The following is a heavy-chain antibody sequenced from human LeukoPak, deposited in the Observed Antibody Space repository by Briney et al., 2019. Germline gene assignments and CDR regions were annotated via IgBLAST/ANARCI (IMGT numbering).Heavy chain of an antibody. V-gene: IGHV4-34*01. CDR3: ARGIDEYKQGH. Sequence: TSETLSPTCAVYGGSFGGYYWNWIRQSPGKGLEWIGEIHPTGSPYYNPSLKGRVTISVDTSKNQFSLTLTSVTAADTAVYYCARGIDEYKQGHRGHGTLVTVAS. CDR2: IHPTGSP. CDR1: GGSFGGYY. D-gene: IGHD5-24*01. J-gene: IGHJ4*01.